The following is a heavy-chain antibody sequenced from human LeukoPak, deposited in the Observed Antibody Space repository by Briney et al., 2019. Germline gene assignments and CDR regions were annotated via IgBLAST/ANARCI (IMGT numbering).Heavy chain of an antibody. CDR3: GRGGKVEQLVLAR. Sequence: GGSLRLSCAASGFTFSNYWMHWVRHAPGKGLVWVSRVNSDGSSTSYADPVKGRFTISRDNAKNTVYLQMNSLRAEDTAVYYCGRGGKVEQLVLARWGQGSLVTVSS. V-gene: IGHV3-74*01. J-gene: IGHJ4*02. CDR1: GFTFSNYW. D-gene: IGHD6-13*01. CDR2: VNSDGSST.